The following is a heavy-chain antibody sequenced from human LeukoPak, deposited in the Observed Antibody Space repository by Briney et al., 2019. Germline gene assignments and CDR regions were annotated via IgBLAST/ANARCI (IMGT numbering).Heavy chain of an antibody. Sequence: GGSLRLSCAASGFTFSSYEMNWVRQAPGKGLEWVSYISSSGSTIYYADSVKGRFTISRDNSKNSLYLQMNSLRTEDTAMYYCAKESGKLDYWGQGTLVAVSS. CDR3: AKESGKLDY. CDR2: ISSSGSTI. J-gene: IGHJ4*02. CDR1: GFTFSSYE. V-gene: IGHV3-48*03.